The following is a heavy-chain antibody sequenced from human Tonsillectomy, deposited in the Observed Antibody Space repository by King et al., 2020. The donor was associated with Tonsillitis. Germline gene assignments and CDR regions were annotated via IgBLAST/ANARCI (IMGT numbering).Heavy chain of an antibody. J-gene: IGHJ4*02. CDR3: AKGVCGGGSFCIDF. CDR2: IRDSGGST. D-gene: IGHD2-21*01. CDR1: GFTFGSYA. Sequence: VQSGGSLRLSCAASGFTFGSYAMTWVRQAPGKGLDRVASIRDSGGSTYYADFVEGRFTVSRDNSQNILHLQMNNLRVEDTALYYCAKGVCGGGSFCIDFWGQGTLVTVSS. V-gene: IGHV3-23*01.